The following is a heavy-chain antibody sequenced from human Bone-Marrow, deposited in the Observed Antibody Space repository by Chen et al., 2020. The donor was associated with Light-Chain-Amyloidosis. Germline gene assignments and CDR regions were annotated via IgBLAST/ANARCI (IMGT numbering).Heavy chain of an antibody. V-gene: IGHV1-2*02. D-gene: IGHD3-22*01. J-gene: IGHJ3*02. CDR3: AREGKIDYYDSSGYPDAFDI. Sequence: QVQLVQSGAEVKKPGASVKVSCKASGYTFTGYYMHWVRQAPGQGLGWMGWINPKSGGTNYAQKFQGRVTMTRDTSISTAYMELSRLRSDDTAVYYCAREGKIDYYDSSGYPDAFDIWGQGTMVTVSS. CDR1: GYTFTGYY. CDR2: INPKSGGT.